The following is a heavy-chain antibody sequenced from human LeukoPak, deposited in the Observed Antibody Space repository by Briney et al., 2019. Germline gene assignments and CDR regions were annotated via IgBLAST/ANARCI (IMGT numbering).Heavy chain of an antibody. Sequence: ASVKVSCKASGYTFTNYYIHWMRQAPGQGLEWMGIINPSGVSPSYESEFQGRVTMTRDTSTSTVYMELSSLRSEDTAVYYCAREREFGSGSYYFDYWGQGTLVTVSS. V-gene: IGHV1-46*01. CDR2: INPSGVSP. CDR1: GYTFTNYY. J-gene: IGHJ4*02. D-gene: IGHD6-19*01. CDR3: AREREFGSGSYYFDY.